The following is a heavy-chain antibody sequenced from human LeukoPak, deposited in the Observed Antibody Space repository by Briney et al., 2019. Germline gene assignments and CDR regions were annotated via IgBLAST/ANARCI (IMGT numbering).Heavy chain of an antibody. D-gene: IGHD6-13*01. V-gene: IGHV3-21*04. CDR3: ARDLMGIAYRGAFYY. CDR2: ISIGSTYI. CDR1: GITFSRYS. Sequence: GGSLRLSCAASGITFSRYSMNWVRQAPGKGLEWVSSISIGSTYIYYADSVKGRFTISRDNAKNSLYLQTNSLRAEDTAVYYCARDLMGIAYRGAFYYWGQGTLVTVSS. J-gene: IGHJ4*02.